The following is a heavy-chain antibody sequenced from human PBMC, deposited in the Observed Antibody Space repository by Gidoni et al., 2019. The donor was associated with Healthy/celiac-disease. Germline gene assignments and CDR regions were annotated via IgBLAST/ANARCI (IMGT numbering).Heavy chain of an antibody. CDR2: ISAYNCNT. CDR3: ARDSSSWFNYYYGMDV. J-gene: IGHJ6*02. D-gene: IGHD6-13*01. V-gene: IGHV1-18*01. CDR1: GYTFTSYG. Sequence: QVQLVQSGAEVKKPGASVKVSCKASGYTFTSYGISWVRQAPGQGLEWMGWISAYNCNTNYAQKLQGRVTMTTDTSTSTAYMDLRSLRSDDTAVYYCARDSSSWFNYYYGMDVWGQGTTVTVSS.